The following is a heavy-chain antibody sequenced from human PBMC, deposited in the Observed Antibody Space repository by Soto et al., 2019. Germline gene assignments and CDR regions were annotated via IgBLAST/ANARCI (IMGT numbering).Heavy chain of an antibody. CDR1: GGTFSSYA. Sequence: QVQLVQSGAEVKKPGSSVTVSCKASGGTFSSYAISWVRQAPGLGLEWMGRIIPFIGTANYAQKFQGRVTITADESTSTAYMELTSLRSEDTAVYYCVRDCSGGGCYSDYGMDVWGQGTTVTVSS. V-gene: IGHV1-69*18. D-gene: IGHD2-15*01. J-gene: IGHJ6*02. CDR3: VRDCSGGGCYSDYGMDV. CDR2: IIPFIGTA.